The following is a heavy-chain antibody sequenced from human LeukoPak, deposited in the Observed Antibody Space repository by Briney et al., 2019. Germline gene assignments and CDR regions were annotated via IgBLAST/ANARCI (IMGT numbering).Heavy chain of an antibody. CDR1: GGSIHSY. J-gene: IGHJ5*02. Sequence: PSETLSLTCTVSGGSIHSYWSWIRQPAGQGLEWIGRISGSGTITNNPALQSRLTISIDTSKHQFSLKLMSVTAADTAVYYCARDSGTTGEVKCDPWGQGTLVTVSS. CDR2: ISGSGTI. V-gene: IGHV4-4*07. CDR3: ARDSGTTGEVKCDP. D-gene: IGHD3-10*01.